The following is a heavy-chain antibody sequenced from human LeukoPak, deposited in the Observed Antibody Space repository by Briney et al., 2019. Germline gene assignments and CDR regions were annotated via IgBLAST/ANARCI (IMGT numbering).Heavy chain of an antibody. CDR2: IYPRDSDT. V-gene: IGHV5-51*01. Sequence: GESLKISCKGSGYSFTSYWIGWVRQMPGKGLEWMGIIYPRDSDTRYSPSFQGQVTISADKSISTAYLQWSSLKASDTAMYYCARHPSIAARPGYYYYMDVWGKGTTVTVSS. D-gene: IGHD6-6*01. CDR1: GYSFTSYW. CDR3: ARHPSIAARPGYYYYMDV. J-gene: IGHJ6*03.